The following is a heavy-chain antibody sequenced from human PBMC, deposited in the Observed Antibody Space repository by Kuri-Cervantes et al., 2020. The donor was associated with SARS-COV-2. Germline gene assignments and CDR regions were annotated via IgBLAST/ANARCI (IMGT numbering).Heavy chain of an antibody. D-gene: IGHD3-22*01. CDR2: ISYDGSNK. V-gene: IGHV3-30*18. Sequence: GESLKISCAASGFTFSSYGMHWVRQAPGKGLEWVAVISYDGSNKYYADSVKGRFTISRDNSKNTLYLQMNSLRAEATAVYYCAKDLGGYVGYWGRGTLVTVSS. CDR1: GFTFSSYG. CDR3: AKDLGGYVGY. J-gene: IGHJ4*02.